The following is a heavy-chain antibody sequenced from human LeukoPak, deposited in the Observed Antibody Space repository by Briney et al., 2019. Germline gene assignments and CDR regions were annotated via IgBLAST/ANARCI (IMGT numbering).Heavy chain of an antibody. D-gene: IGHD4-17*01. Sequence: TSETLSLTCTVSGGSISSGGYYWSWIRQHPGKGLEWIGYIYYSGSTCYNPSLKSRVTISVDTSKNQFSLKLSSVTAVDTAVYYCARKATTGPTKAAFDIWGQGTMVTVSS. CDR2: IYYSGST. CDR3: ARKATTGPTKAAFDI. CDR1: GGSISSGGYY. V-gene: IGHV4-31*03. J-gene: IGHJ3*02.